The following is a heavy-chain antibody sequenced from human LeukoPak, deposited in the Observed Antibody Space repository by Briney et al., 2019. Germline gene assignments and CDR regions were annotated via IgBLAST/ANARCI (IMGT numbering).Heavy chain of an antibody. Sequence: GGSLRLSCVASGFTFSIYDLSWVRQAPGKGLECVSAIDRGVGSTYYADSVKGRFTISRDNSKNTLYLQMNNLRVDDTAVYYCAKSYSSEENSYYYMDVWGKGTTVTVSS. J-gene: IGHJ6*03. CDR3: AKSYSSEENSYYYMDV. D-gene: IGHD6-19*01. V-gene: IGHV3-23*01. CDR1: GFTFSIYD. CDR2: IDRGVGST.